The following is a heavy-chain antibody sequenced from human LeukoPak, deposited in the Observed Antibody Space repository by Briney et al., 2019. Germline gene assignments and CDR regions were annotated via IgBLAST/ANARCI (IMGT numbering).Heavy chain of an antibody. CDR2: ISTSSGST. CDR3: AKDDYSNYLATFDY. V-gene: IGHV3-23*01. J-gene: IGHJ4*02. D-gene: IGHD4-11*01. CDR1: GFTFSSYA. Sequence: GGSLRLSCAASGFTFSSYAMSWVRQAPGKGLEWVSAISTSSGSTYYADSVKGRFTISRDNSKNTLYLQMNSLRAEDTAVYYCAKDDYSNYLATFDYWGQGTLVTVSS.